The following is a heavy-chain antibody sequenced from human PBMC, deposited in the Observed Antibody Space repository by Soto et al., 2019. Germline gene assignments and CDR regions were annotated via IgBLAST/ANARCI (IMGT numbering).Heavy chain of an antibody. CDR1: GFTFSHYG. J-gene: IGHJ4*02. Sequence: GGSLRLSCAASGFTFSHYGMHWVRQAPGKGLEWVAIIWYDGSYKFYADSVKGRFTISRDNSKNTLYLQMNSLGAEDTAVYYCASQRRDGYFGDYWGQGTLVTVSS. CDR3: ASQRRDGYFGDY. V-gene: IGHV3-33*01. CDR2: IWYDGSYK. D-gene: IGHD5-12*01.